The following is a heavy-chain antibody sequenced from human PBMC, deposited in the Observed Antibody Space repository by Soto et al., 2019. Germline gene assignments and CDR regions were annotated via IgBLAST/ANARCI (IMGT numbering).Heavy chain of an antibody. J-gene: IGHJ4*02. D-gene: IGHD3-22*01. CDR1: GGSISPYY. Sequence: SETLSLTCAVSGGSISPYYWAWIRRPPGKGLEWLGYIYFGGTTTYNPSLKSRLTMSLDTSKNQFSLKLTSVAAADTAVYYCARLGGSYQAFDSWGQGALVTVSS. CDR3: ARLGGSYQAFDS. CDR2: IYFGGTT. V-gene: IGHV4-59*12.